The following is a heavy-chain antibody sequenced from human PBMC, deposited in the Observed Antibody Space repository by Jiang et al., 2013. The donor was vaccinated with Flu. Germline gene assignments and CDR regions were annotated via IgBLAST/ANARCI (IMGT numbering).Heavy chain of an antibody. V-gene: IGHV4-31*03. CDR3: ARGRCLNGICYTGGYYYYGLDV. CDR1: GGSITSGDYY. Sequence: GPGLVKPSQTLSLTCTVSGGSITSGDYYWSWIRQHPGKGLEWIGYIYYSGSTYYSPSLQSRVTMSVDTSNSHFSLKLSSVTAADTAVYYCARGRCLNGICYTGGYYYYGLDVWGQGTTVTVSS. D-gene: IGHD2-8*01. J-gene: IGHJ6*02. CDR2: IYYSGST.